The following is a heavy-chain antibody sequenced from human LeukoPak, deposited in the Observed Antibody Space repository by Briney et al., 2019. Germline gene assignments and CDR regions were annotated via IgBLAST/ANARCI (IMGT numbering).Heavy chain of an antibody. CDR3: AKTKYYEGSGYTYFDY. D-gene: IGHD3-22*01. CDR1: GFTFSSYW. J-gene: IGHJ4*02. CDR2: IGGNGRSP. Sequence: PGGSLRLSCAASGFTFSSYWMSWVRQAPGKGLVWVSRIGGNGRSPAYAESVKGRFTISRDNARNTLYLQMNSLRAEDTAVYYCAKTKYYEGSGYTYFDYWGQGTLVTVSS. V-gene: IGHV3-74*01.